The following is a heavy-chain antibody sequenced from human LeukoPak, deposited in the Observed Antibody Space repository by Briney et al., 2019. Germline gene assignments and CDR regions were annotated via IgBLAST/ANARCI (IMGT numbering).Heavy chain of an antibody. Sequence: ASVKVTCKVSGYTLTELSMHWVRQAPGKGLEWMGGFDPEDGETIYAQKFQGRVTMTEDTSTDTAYMELSSPRSEDTAVYYCATGPLYYYDSSGTTGYYFDYWGQGTLVTVSS. D-gene: IGHD3-22*01. CDR2: FDPEDGET. CDR1: GYTLTELS. CDR3: ATGPLYYYDSSGTTGYYFDY. J-gene: IGHJ4*02. V-gene: IGHV1-24*01.